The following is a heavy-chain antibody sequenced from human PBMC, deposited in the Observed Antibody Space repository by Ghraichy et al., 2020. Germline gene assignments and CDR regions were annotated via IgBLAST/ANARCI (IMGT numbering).Heavy chain of an antibody. D-gene: IGHD3-22*01. CDR2: INQDGSAK. CDR1: GFTFSNSW. J-gene: IGHJ4*02. Sequence: GSLRLSCEASGFTFSNSWMTWVRQAPGKGLEWVGNINQDGSAKYYMDSVRGRFTISRDNVKNSLYLQMNSLRAEDTAVYFCARDLFYFESSGYYASDYWGQGTLVTVSS. V-gene: IGHV3-7*01. CDR3: ARDLFYFESSGYYASDY.